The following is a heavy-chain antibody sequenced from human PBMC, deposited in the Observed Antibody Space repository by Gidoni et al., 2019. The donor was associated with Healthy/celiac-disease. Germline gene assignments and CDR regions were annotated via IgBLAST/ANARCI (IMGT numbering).Heavy chain of an antibody. J-gene: IGHJ4*02. Sequence: QLQLQEAGPGLVKPSETLSLTCTVSGGSSSSSSYYWGWIRQPPGKGLEWIGSIYYSGSTYYNPSLKSRVTISVDTSKNQFSLKLSSVTAADTAVYYCARHGVMGATTLDYWGQGTLVTVLL. D-gene: IGHD1-26*01. V-gene: IGHV4-39*01. CDR3: ARHGVMGATTLDY. CDR1: GGSSSSSSYY. CDR2: IYYSGST.